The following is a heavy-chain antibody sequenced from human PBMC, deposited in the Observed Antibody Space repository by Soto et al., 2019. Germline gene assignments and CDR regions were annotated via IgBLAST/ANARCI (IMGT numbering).Heavy chain of an antibody. CDR2: LNSDGSST. CDR3: ARDLTDYWPPGGS. CDR1: GFTFSRYW. J-gene: IGHJ5*02. Sequence: EVQLVESGGGLVQPGGSLRLSCAASGFTFSRYWMHWGRQAPGNGLVWVSRLNSDGSSTSYADSVKGRFTISRDNAKNTLYLQLNSLRAEDTAVDYCARDLTDYWPPGGSWGQGTLVNGSS. V-gene: IGHV3-74*01. D-gene: IGHD2-8*02.